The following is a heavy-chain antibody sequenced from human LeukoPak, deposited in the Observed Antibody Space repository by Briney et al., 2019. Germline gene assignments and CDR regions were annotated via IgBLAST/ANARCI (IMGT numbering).Heavy chain of an antibody. V-gene: IGHV1-69*06. D-gene: IGHD3-22*01. CDR2: IILVFGTT. CDR3: ARCSPGDSSNFYAVLQY. CDR1: GGTFSSYA. Sequence: GASVKVSCKASGGTFSSYAVSWVRQTPGQGLEWLGGIILVFGTTTYAQKFQDKVTMTADKSTNTAYLQISSLTSDDTAVYYCARCSPGDSSNFYAVLQYWGQGTQVTVST. J-gene: IGHJ4*02.